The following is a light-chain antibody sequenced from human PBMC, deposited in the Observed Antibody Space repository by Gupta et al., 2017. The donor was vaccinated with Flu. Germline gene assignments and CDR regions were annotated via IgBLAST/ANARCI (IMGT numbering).Light chain of an antibody. J-gene: IGKJ2*01. CDR1: QTVSSN. CDR2: DAS. Sequence: EIVMTQSPATLSVSPGERATLSCRASQTVSSNLDWYQQRPGHAPGLLIYDASTRANGSSDNCSGSGVGXELXLTINSXQSEDFAVYNCQQENNGPPLFTFGXGTKLEIK. CDR3: QQENNGPPLFT. V-gene: IGKV3-15*01.